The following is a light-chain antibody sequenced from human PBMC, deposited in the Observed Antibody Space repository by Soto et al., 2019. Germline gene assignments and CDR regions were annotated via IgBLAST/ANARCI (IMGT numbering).Light chain of an antibody. V-gene: IGKV3-11*01. J-gene: IGKJ4*01. CDR3: HQRSELPLS. Sequence: EIVLTQSPATLSLSPGERATLSCSASQSVRSHLGWYQQKPGQAPRLLIHDASERATEIPVSFSGSGSGTDCPLTLSSIEPEYFAVYYCHQRSELPLSFGGGTKVEIK. CDR1: QSVRSH. CDR2: DAS.